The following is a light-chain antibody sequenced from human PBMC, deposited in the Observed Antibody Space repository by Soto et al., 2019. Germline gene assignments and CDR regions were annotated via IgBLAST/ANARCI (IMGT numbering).Light chain of an antibody. CDR3: SSYTTSNTYV. CDR1: SSDVGSNNR. Sequence: QSVLTQPPSVSGSPGQSVAISCTGTSSDVGSNNRVSWYQQPPGTAPKLMIYDVSNRPSGIPDRFSGSKSANTASLTISGLHAEDEADYYCSSYTTSNTYVFGTGTKLTVL. J-gene: IGLJ1*01. CDR2: DVS. V-gene: IGLV2-18*02.